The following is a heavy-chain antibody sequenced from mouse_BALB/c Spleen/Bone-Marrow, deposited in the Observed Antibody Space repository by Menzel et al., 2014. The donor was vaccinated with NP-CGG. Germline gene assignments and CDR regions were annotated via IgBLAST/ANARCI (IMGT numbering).Heavy chain of an antibody. D-gene: IGHD1-1*01. CDR3: ARNLYYGSSLCAMDY. V-gene: IGHV2-2*02. CDR2: IWSGGST. J-gene: IGHJ4*01. CDR1: GFSLXTYG. Sequence: QVQLQQSGPGLVQPSQSLSITCTVSGFSLXTYGVHWVRQSPGKGLEWLGVIWSGGSTDYNAAFISRLSITKDNSKSXVFFKMNSLQANDTAIYYCARNLYYGSSLCAMDYWGQGTSVTVSS.